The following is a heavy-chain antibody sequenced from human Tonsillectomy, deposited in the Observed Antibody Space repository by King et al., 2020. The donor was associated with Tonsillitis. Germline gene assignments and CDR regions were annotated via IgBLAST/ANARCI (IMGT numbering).Heavy chain of an antibody. V-gene: IGHV3-15*01. CDR2: IKSKTDGEII. Sequence: VQLVESGGGLVEPGGSLRLSCADSGFTFSKAWMSWVRQAPGKGLEWVGRIKSKTDGEIIDYAAPVKGRFTISRDDSKNTLYLQMNSLKTEDTAVYYCTTDSRFSSRWGFDSWGQGTLVTVSS. D-gene: IGHD6-13*01. CDR1: GFTFSKAW. J-gene: IGHJ4*02. CDR3: TTDSRFSSRWGFDS.